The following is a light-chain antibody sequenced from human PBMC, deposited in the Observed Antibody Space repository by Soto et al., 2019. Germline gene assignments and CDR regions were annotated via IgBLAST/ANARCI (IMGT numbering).Light chain of an antibody. Sequence: SYELTQPPSVSVAPGQTARITCGGTNIGSKSVHWYQQKPGQAPVLVVYDDSYRPSGIPERFSGSNSGNTATLTISRGEAGDEADYYCQVWDSSSYHPVVFGGGTKLTVL. CDR1: NIGSKS. CDR2: DDS. CDR3: QVWDSSSYHPVV. J-gene: IGLJ2*01. V-gene: IGLV3-21*02.